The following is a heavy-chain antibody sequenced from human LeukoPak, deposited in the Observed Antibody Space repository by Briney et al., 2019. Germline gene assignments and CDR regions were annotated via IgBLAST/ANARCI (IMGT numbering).Heavy chain of an antibody. CDR3: ARGETRILDY. V-gene: IGHV3-30-3*01. CDR1: GFTPSNFS. J-gene: IGHJ4*02. Sequence: HPGGALRISLAAPGFTPSNFSLHRVRPGPAKGAGWVSVISYDGSNKYYADSVKGRFTISRDNSKNTLYLQMNSLRAEDTAVYYCARGETRILDYWGQGTLVTVSS. CDR2: ISYDGSNK. D-gene: IGHD2-15*01.